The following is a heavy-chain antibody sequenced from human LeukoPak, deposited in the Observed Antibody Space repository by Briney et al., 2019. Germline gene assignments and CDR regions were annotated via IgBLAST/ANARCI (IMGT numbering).Heavy chain of an antibody. J-gene: IGHJ4*02. V-gene: IGHV3-33*06. CDR2: IWYDGSNK. CDR3: AKARGATVNDPVDS. D-gene: IGHD1-1*01. CDR1: GFTFSSYG. Sequence: GGSLRLSCAASGFTFSSYGMHWVRQAPGRGLEWVAVIWYDGSNKYYADSVKGRFTISRDDSKNTLYLQMNSLRVDDTAVYHCAKARGATVNDPVDSWGQGTLVTVSS.